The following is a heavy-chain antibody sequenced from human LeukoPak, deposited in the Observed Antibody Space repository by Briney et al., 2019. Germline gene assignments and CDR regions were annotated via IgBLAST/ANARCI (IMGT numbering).Heavy chain of an antibody. D-gene: IGHD4-17*01. J-gene: IGHJ3*02. CDR2: IWYDGSNK. CDR1: GFTFSSYG. Sequence: PGGSLRLSXAASGFTFSSYGMHWVRQAPGKGLEWVAVIWYDGSNKYYADSVKGRFTIPRDNSKNTLYLQMNSLRAEDTAVYYCAKDYGDYVGNAFDIWGQGTMVTVSS. CDR3: AKDYGDYVGNAFDI. V-gene: IGHV3-33*06.